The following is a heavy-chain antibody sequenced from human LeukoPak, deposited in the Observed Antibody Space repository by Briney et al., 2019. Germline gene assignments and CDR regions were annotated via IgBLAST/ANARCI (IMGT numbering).Heavy chain of an antibody. CDR2: IYSGGST. J-gene: IGHJ6*02. Sequence: GGSLRLSCAASGFTVSSNYMSWVRQAPGKGLEWVSVIYSGGSTYYADSVKGRFTISRDNSKNTLYLQMNSLRAEDTAVYYCARDNQGAVAGLYGMDVWGQGTTVTVSS. CDR3: ARDNQGAVAGLYGMDV. V-gene: IGHV3-66*01. CDR1: GFTVSSNY. D-gene: IGHD6-19*01.